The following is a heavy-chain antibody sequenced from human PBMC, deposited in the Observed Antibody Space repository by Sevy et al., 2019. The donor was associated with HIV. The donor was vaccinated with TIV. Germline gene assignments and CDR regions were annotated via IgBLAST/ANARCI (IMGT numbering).Heavy chain of an antibody. V-gene: IGHV3-48*02. Sequence: GGSLRLSCAASGFTFSSYSMNWVRQAPGKGLEWVSYISSSSSTIYYADSVKGRFTISRDNAKNSLYLQMNSLRDEDTAVYYCARDLQECSSWQNWFDPWGQGTLVTVSS. CDR2: ISSSSSTI. CDR1: GFTFSSYS. J-gene: IGHJ5*02. CDR3: ARDLQECSSWQNWFDP. D-gene: IGHD6-13*01.